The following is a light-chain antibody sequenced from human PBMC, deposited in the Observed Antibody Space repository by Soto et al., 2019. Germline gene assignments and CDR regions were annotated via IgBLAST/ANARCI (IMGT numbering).Light chain of an antibody. CDR2: DAS. J-gene: IGKJ4*01. CDR1: QSISSSF. V-gene: IGKV3-11*01. Sequence: EIVLTQSPGTLSLSPGESATLSCRASQSISSSFFAWYQQKPGQAPRLLIYDASNRATGIPARFSGSGSGTDFTLTISSLEPEDIAVYYCQQRSNWRVTFGGGTKVEIK. CDR3: QQRSNWRVT.